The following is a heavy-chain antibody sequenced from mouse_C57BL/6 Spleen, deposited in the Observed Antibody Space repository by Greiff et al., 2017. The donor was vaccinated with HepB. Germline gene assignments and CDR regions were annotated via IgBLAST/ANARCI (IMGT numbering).Heavy chain of an antibody. CDR2: IHPNSGST. CDR3: AYYYGSSPAWFAY. J-gene: IGHJ3*01. D-gene: IGHD1-1*01. Sequence: VQLQQSGAELVKPGASVKLSCKASGYTFTSYWMHWVKQRPGQGLEWIGMIHPNSGSTNYNEKFKSKATLTVDKSSSTAYMQLSSLTSEDSAVYYCAYYYGSSPAWFAYWGQGTLVTVSA. V-gene: IGHV1-64*01. CDR1: GYTFTSYW.